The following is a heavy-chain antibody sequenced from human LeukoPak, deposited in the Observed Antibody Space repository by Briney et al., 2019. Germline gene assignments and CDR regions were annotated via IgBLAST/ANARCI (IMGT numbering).Heavy chain of an antibody. V-gene: IGHV3-20*04. CDR2: INWNGGSP. Sequence: PGGSLRLSCAASGFTFDDYGMSWVRQAPGKGLEWVSGINWNGGSPVYADSVKGRFTISRDNAKNSLYLQMNSLRAEDTALYYCARVYYYDSSGYYYFDYWGQGTLVTVSS. J-gene: IGHJ4*02. CDR3: ARVYYYDSSGYYYFDY. D-gene: IGHD3-22*01. CDR1: GFTFDDYG.